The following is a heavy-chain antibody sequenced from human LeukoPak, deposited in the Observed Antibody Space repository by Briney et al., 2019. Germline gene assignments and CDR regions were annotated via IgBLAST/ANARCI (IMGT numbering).Heavy chain of an antibody. D-gene: IGHD3-10*01. CDR3: TRRGFGSGSYYFDY. CDR2: IRSKANSYAT. CDR1: GFTFSGSA. Sequence: GGSLRLSCAASGFTFSGSAMPWVRQASGKGLEWVGRIRSKANSYATAYAASVKGRYTISRDDSKSTAYLQMNSLKPEDTAVYYWTRRGFGSGSYYFDYWGQGTLVTVSS. V-gene: IGHV3-73*01. J-gene: IGHJ4*02.